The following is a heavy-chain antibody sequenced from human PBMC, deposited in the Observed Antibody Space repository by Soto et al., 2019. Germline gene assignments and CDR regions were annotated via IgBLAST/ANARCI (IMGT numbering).Heavy chain of an antibody. V-gene: IGHV1-24*01. D-gene: IGHD3-10*01. J-gene: IGHJ4*02. CDR1: GYTLTELS. Sequence: KVSCKVSGYTLTELSKHWVRQAPGKGLEWMGGFDPEDGETIYAQKFQGRVTMTEDTSTDTAYMELSSLRSEDTAVYYCATDKYYGSGSQYGYWGQGTLVTVSS. CDR3: ATDKYYGSGSQYGY. CDR2: FDPEDGET.